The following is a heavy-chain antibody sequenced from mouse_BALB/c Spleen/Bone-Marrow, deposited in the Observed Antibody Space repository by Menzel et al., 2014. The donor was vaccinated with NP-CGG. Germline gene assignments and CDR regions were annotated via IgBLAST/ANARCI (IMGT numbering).Heavy chain of an antibody. CDR1: GFTFSDYY. CDR2: ISNGGGST. J-gene: IGHJ4*01. Sequence: EVQVVESGGGLVQPGGSLKLSCATSGFTFSDYYMYWVRQTPEKRLEWVAYISNGGGSTYYPDTVKGRFTISRDNAKNTLYLQMSRLKPEDTAMYYCARPTIYYDYDGYAMDYWGQGTSVTVSS. V-gene: IGHV5-12*02. CDR3: ARPTIYYDYDGYAMDY. D-gene: IGHD2-4*01.